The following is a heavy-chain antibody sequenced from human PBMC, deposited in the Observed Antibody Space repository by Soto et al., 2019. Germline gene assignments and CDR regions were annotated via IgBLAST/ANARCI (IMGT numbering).Heavy chain of an antibody. V-gene: IGHV1-8*01. CDR3: ARAPMSYDFWSGYYIYYYYYMDV. CDR1: GYTFTSYD. CDR2: MNPNSGNT. Sequence: QVQLVQSGAEVKKPGASVKVSCKASGYTFTSYDINWVRQATGQGLEWMGWMNPNSGNTGYAQKFQGRVTMTRNTSISTAYMELSSLRSADTAVYYCARAPMSYDFWSGYYIYYYYYMDVWGKGTTVTVSS. J-gene: IGHJ6*03. D-gene: IGHD3-3*01.